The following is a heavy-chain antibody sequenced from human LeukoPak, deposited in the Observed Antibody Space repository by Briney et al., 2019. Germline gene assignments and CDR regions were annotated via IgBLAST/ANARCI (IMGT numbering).Heavy chain of an antibody. CDR1: DYSISSGYY. J-gene: IGHJ3*02. V-gene: IGHV4-38-2*02. Sequence: PSETLSLTCTVSDYSISSGYYWGWIRQPPGKGLEWIGSIYHSGSTYYNPSLKSRVTISVDTSKNQFSLKLSSVTAADTAVYYCARQQDGTGGLIWGQGTMVTVSS. CDR3: ARQQDGTGGLI. D-gene: IGHD1-1*01. CDR2: IYHSGST.